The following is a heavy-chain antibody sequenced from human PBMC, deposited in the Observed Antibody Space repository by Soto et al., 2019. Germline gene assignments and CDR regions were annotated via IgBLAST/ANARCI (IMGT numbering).Heavy chain of an antibody. V-gene: IGHV1-3*01. J-gene: IGHJ4*02. CDR1: GYIFTSYA. D-gene: IGHD2-2*01. CDR3: ARDLSSVVGAY. CDR2: INVGNGNT. Sequence: QVQFVQSGAEVKKPGASVKVSCKAFGYIFTSYAMHWVRQAPGQRLEWMGWINVGNGNTKYSQKFQGRVTITRDTSASTAYMELSSLRSEDTAVYYCARDLSSVVGAYWGQGTLVTVSS.